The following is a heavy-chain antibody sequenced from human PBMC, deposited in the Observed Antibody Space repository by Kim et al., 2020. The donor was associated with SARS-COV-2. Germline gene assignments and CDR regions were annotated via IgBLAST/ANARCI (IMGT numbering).Heavy chain of an antibody. V-gene: IGHV3-30*03. CDR2: ISDDGNNK. Sequence: GGSLRLSCAASGFSFSSYGFHWVRQAPGQGLDWVAFISDDGNNKHYADSVNGRFTISRDNSRDALYLDMNSLRPEDTALYYCARMFGRGESSGYPAYGYWGQGILVSVSS. CDR1: GFSFSSYG. D-gene: IGHD3-22*01. J-gene: IGHJ4*02. CDR3: ARMFGRGESSGYPAYGY.